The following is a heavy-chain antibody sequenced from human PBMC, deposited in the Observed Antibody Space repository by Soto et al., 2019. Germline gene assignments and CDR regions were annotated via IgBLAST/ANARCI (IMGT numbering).Heavy chain of an antibody. CDR2: LYSGGST. J-gene: IGHJ4*02. Sequence: EVKLVESGGGLVQPGGSLRLYCAASGFTVSDYYMTWVRQAPGKGLEWVSLLYSGGSTIYADSVKGRVTISRDSSKNTLYLQMNSLRVEDTAVYYCARATVGASDFGFDSWGQGTLVTVSS. V-gene: IGHV3-53*01. CDR1: GFTVSDYY. D-gene: IGHD1-26*01. CDR3: ARATVGASDFGFDS.